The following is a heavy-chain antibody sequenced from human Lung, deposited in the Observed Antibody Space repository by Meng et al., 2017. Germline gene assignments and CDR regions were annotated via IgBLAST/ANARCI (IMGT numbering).Heavy chain of an antibody. CDR2: IKQDSSEK. J-gene: IGHJ4*02. Sequence: EGQLVEGGGGLVQPGGSLRLSCTASGFTFSSHWMRWFRQAPGKGLEWVANIKQDSSEKYYVDSVRGRFTVSRDNSKNSLYLQMNSLRVEDTAVYYCARSNALRGSDFWGQGTLVTVSS. D-gene: IGHD2-8*01. CDR3: ARSNALRGSDF. V-gene: IGHV3-7*01. CDR1: GFTFSSHW.